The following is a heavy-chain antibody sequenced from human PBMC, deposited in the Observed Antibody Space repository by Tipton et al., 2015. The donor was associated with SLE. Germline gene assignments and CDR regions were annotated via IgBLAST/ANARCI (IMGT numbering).Heavy chain of an antibody. Sequence: TLSLTCTVSGGSISSSSYYWGWIRQPPGKGLEWIGSIYYSGSTYYNPSLKSRVTISVDTSKNQFSLKPSSVTAADTAVYYCARVNVVVPAAPSAGYFQHWGQGTLVTVSS. V-gene: IGHV4-39*07. CDR2: IYYSGST. J-gene: IGHJ1*01. CDR3: ARVNVVVPAAPSAGYFQH. CDR1: GGSISSSSYY. D-gene: IGHD2-2*01.